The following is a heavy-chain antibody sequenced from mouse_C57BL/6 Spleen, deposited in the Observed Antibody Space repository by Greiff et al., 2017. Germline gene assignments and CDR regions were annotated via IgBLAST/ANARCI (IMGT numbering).Heavy chain of an antibody. D-gene: IGHD1-1*01. Sequence: QVQLKQSGAELAKPGASVKLSCKASGYTFTSYWMHWVKQRPGQGLEWIGYINPSSGYTKYNQKFKDKATLTADKSSSTAYMQLSSLTYEDSAVYYCAREDYGSSYGFDYWGQGTTLTVSS. J-gene: IGHJ2*01. CDR3: AREDYGSSYGFDY. CDR1: GYTFTSYW. CDR2: INPSSGYT. V-gene: IGHV1-7*01.